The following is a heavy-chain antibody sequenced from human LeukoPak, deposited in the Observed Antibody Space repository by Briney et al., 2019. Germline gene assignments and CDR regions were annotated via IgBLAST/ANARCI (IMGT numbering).Heavy chain of an antibody. V-gene: IGHV3-30-3*01. CDR3: ARDYTDLLDAFDI. Sequence: SCKASGGTFSSYAMHWVRQAPGKGLEWVAVISYDGSNKYYADSVKGRFTISRDNSKNTLYLQMNSLRAEDTAVYYCARDYTDLLDAFDIWGQGTMVTVSS. D-gene: IGHD3-16*01. CDR2: ISYDGSNK. CDR1: GGTFSSYA. J-gene: IGHJ3*02.